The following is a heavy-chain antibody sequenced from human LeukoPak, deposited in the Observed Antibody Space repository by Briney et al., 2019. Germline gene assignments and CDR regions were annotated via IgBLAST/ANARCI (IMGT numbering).Heavy chain of an antibody. CDR3: ATGSPYSGSYYGFDY. J-gene: IGHJ4*02. V-gene: IGHV1-24*01. CDR2: FDPEGGET. CDR1: GYTLTELS. Sequence: GASVRVSCKVSGYTLTELSMHWVRQAPGKGLEWMGGFDPEGGETIYAQKFQGRVTMTEDTSTDTAYMELSSLRSEDTAAYYCATGSPYSGSYYGFDYWGQGTLVTVSS. D-gene: IGHD1-26*01.